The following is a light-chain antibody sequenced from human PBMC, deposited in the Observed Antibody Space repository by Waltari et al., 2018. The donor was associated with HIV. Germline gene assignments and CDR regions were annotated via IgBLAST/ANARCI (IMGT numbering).Light chain of an antibody. J-gene: IGLJ3*02. CDR3: QVWDRSSDHWV. V-gene: IGLV3-21*02. Sequence: SYVLTQPPSVSVAPGQTARITCGGNNIGSKSVHWYQQKPGQAPVLVVYDDTERPSGIPERFSGSNSGNTATLTISRVEAGDEADYYCQVWDRSSDHWVFGGGTKLTAL. CDR2: DDT. CDR1: NIGSKS.